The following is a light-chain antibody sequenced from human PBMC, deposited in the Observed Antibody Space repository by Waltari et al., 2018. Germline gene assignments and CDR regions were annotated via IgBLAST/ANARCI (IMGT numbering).Light chain of an antibody. Sequence: EIVLTQSPATLSLSPGERATLSCRASQSVGSNLAWYQQNSGQAPGLLIYDVSRRATGTPARFSGSGSGTDFTLTISSLQPDDFATYYCQQYNSYLYTFGQGTKLEIK. J-gene: IGKJ2*01. CDR2: DVS. V-gene: IGKV3-11*01. CDR3: QQYNSYLYT. CDR1: QSVGSN.